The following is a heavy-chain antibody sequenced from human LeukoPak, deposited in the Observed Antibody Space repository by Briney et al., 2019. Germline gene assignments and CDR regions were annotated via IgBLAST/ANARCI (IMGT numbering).Heavy chain of an antibody. Sequence: PSETLSLTCTVSGGSISSYYWSWIRQPPGKGREWMGYLYYSGSTNYNPSLKSRVTISVDTSKNQFSLKLSSVTAADTAVYYCARENIAAAGMLNWFDPWGQGTLVTVSS. J-gene: IGHJ5*02. CDR1: GGSISSYY. D-gene: IGHD6-13*01. V-gene: IGHV4-59*01. CDR3: ARENIAAAGMLNWFDP. CDR2: LYYSGST.